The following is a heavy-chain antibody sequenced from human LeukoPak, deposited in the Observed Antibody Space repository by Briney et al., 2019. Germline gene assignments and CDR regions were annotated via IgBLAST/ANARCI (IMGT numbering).Heavy chain of an antibody. CDR2: ISGSGGST. Sequence: GGSLRLSCAASGFTFSSYGFHWVRQAPGKGLEWVSAISGSGGSTYYADSVKGRFTISRDNSKNTLYLQMNSLRAEDTAVYYRAKPIVVVVAAYDYWGQGTLVTVSS. CDR1: GFTFSSYG. CDR3: AKPIVVVVAAYDY. J-gene: IGHJ4*02. D-gene: IGHD2-15*01. V-gene: IGHV3-23*01.